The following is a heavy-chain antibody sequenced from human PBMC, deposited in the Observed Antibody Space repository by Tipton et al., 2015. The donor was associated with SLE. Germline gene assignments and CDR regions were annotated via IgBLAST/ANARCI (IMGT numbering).Heavy chain of an antibody. CDR3: ARGRHSSSLRGWYFDF. CDR2: IYHSGST. J-gene: IGHJ2*01. CDR1: GGSISSSNW. Sequence: TLSLTCAVSGGSISSSNWWSWVRQPPGKGLEWIGAIYHSGSTNYNPSLKSRVTISVDTSKNQFSLKLSSVTAADTAVYYCARGRHSSSLRGWYFDFWGRGTLVTVSS. D-gene: IGHD6-13*01. V-gene: IGHV4-4*02.